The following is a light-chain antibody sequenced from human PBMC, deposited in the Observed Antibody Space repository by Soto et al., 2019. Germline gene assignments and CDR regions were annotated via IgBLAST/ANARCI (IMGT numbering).Light chain of an antibody. V-gene: IGKV3-15*01. J-gene: IGKJ5*01. CDR3: QQYKNWPPIT. CDR1: QSVSNN. Sequence: IVMTQSPATLSVSPEERATLSCRASQSVSNNLAWYQQKPGQAPRLLIYGASTRATAIPDRFSGSGSGTEFTLTISGLQSEDSAVYFCQQYKNWPPITFGQGTRLEIK. CDR2: GAS.